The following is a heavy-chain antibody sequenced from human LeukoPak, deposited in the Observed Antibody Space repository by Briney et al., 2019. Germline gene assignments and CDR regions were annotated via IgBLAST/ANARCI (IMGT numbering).Heavy chain of an antibody. J-gene: IGHJ4*02. CDR1: GGTFSSYT. D-gene: IGHD3-22*01. V-gene: IGHV1-69*02. Sequence: GASVKVSCKASGGTFSSYTISWVRQAPGLGLEWMGRIIPILGIANYAQKFQGRVTITADKSTSTAYMELSSMRSEDTAVYYCARVPLDYYDSSDLDCWGQGTLVTVSS. CDR3: ARVPLDYYDSSDLDC. CDR2: IIPILGIA.